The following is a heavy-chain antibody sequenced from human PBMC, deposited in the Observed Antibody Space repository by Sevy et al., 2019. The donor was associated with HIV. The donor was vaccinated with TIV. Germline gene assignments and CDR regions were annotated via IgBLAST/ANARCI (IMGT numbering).Heavy chain of an antibody. CDR3: AREAAARRGYSYDY. V-gene: IGHV3-11*01. CDR2: ITPSGGA. J-gene: IGHJ4*02. D-gene: IGHD5-18*01. Sequence: GGSLRLSCAASAFTFSDYYMNWIRQAPGKGLEWVAYITPSGGAQIADSVEGRFTVSRDKANNALYLQMNSLRAEDTAVYYCAREAAARRGYSYDYWGQGTLVTVSS. CDR1: AFTFSDYY.